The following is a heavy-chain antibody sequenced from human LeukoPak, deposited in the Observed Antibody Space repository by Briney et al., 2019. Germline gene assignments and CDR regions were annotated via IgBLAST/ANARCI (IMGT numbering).Heavy chain of an antibody. D-gene: IGHD1-26*01. V-gene: IGHV3-7*03. CDR3: TRTPPYSGNYRQIGDGFDV. J-gene: IGHJ3*01. Sequence: GGSLRLSCAASGFTFSNYWMSWVRQAPGEGLEWVANIKQDGSEKYYVDSMKGRFTISRDNAKNSLYLQMNSLKTEDTAVYYCTRTPPYSGNYRQIGDGFDVWGHGTMVTVSS. CDR1: GFTFSNYW. CDR2: IKQDGSEK.